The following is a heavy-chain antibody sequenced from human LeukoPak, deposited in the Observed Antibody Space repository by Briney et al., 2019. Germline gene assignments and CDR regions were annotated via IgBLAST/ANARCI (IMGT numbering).Heavy chain of an antibody. V-gene: IGHV3-23*01. D-gene: IGHD2-15*01. CDR3: TKDVTPGGADV. J-gene: IGHJ6*02. CDR1: GFTFSSYA. CDR2: ISGSGGST. Sequence: GGSLRLSCAASGFTFSSYAMSWVRQAPGKGLEWVSAISGSGGSTYYADSVKGRFTISRDNAKNSLYLQMNSLKAEDTALYYCTKDVTPGGADVWGRGTTVTVSS.